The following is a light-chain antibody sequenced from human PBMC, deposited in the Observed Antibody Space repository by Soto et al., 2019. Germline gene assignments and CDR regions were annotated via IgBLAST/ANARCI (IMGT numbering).Light chain of an antibody. CDR2: DVS. CDR3: SSYAGLNNVV. V-gene: IGLV2-8*01. J-gene: IGLJ2*01. CDR1: SSDVGGYSY. Sequence: QSALTQPPSASGSPGQSVTISCTGSSSDVGGYSYVSWYQQHSGKAPKLMTFDVSKRPSGVPDRFSGSKSGNTASLTVAVLQAEEEADYYCSSYAGLNNVVFGGGTKLTVL.